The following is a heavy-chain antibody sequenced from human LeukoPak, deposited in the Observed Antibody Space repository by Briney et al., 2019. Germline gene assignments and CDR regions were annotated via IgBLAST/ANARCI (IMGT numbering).Heavy chain of an antibody. Sequence: ASETLSLTCTVSGGSISSSSYYWGWIRQPPGKGLEWIGSIYYSGSTYYNPSLKSRVTISVDTSKNQFSLKLSSVTAADTAVYYCARYNYYGSGSRHMDVWGKGTTVTISS. D-gene: IGHD3-10*01. CDR3: ARYNYYGSGSRHMDV. J-gene: IGHJ6*03. CDR2: IYYSGST. V-gene: IGHV4-39*07. CDR1: GGSISSSSYY.